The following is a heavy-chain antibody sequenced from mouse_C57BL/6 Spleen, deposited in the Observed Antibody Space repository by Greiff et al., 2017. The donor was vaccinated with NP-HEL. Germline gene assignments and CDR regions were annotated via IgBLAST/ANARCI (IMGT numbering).Heavy chain of an antibody. CDR1: GYAFSSSW. Sequence: QVQLQQSGPELVKPGASVKISCKASGYAFSSSWMNWVKQRPGKGLEWIGRRYPGEGDTNYKGKLKGKATLTADKSSSTAYMQLSSLTSEDSAVYFCARSLFFDYWGQGTTLTVSS. V-gene: IGHV1-82*01. CDR2: RYPGEGDT. J-gene: IGHJ2*01. CDR3: ARSLFFDY.